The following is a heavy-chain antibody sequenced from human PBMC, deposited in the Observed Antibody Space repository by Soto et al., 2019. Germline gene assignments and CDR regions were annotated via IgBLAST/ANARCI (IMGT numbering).Heavy chain of an antibody. CDR3: ARESEDLTSNFDY. J-gene: IGHJ4*02. CDR1: GFTFSSYA. Sequence: GGSLRLSCAASGFTFSSYAMTWVRQAPGKGLEWVSGVSGTGGSAYYADSVKGRFTISRDKSTNTLYLHMNSLRAEDTAVYYCARESEDLTSNFDYWGQGTLVTVSS. V-gene: IGHV3-23*01. CDR2: VSGTGGSA.